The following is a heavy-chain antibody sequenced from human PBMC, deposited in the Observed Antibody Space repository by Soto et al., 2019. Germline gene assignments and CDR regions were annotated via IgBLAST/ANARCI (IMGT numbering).Heavy chain of an antibody. CDR2: MNPNSGNT. V-gene: IGHV1-8*01. D-gene: IGHD3-3*01. Sequence: ASVQVSCKASGYTFTCYDSNWVRQDTGQGLEWLGWMNPNSGNTGYAQKFQGRVTMTRNTSLSTAYMELSSLRSEDTAVYYCARGTEYYDLWSGYRSDGMDVWGQGTTVTVSS. J-gene: IGHJ6*02. CDR3: ARGTEYYDLWSGYRSDGMDV. CDR1: GYTFTCYD.